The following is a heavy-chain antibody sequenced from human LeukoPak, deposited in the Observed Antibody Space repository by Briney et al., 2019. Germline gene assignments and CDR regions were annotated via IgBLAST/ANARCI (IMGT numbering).Heavy chain of an antibody. V-gene: IGHV3-48*01. CDR3: AKDRLSNGDPTGY. J-gene: IGHJ4*02. Sequence: GGSLRLSCAASEFTFSSYSMNWVRQAPGKGLEWVSYITNSGNSKSYADSVKGRFTISRDNSKNMLYLQMNSLRPEDTAVYYCAKDRLSNGDPTGYWGQGTLVTVSS. D-gene: IGHD2-21*02. CDR2: ITNSGNSK. CDR1: EFTFSSYS.